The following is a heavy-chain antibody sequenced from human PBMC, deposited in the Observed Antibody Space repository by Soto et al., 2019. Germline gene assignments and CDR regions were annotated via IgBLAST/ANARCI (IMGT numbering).Heavy chain of an antibody. CDR3: TTENTGTRPTVALDF. V-gene: IGHV1-18*04. J-gene: IGHJ4*02. D-gene: IGHD6-19*01. Sequence: QVPLVQSGGEVKKPGASVKVSCKTSGYTFINYGITWVRQAPGRGLEGMGWISTFNGNTNYAQKFQGRVTMTRDTSTTTAYMELRTLRSDDTAMYYCTTENTGTRPTVALDFWGQGTLVTVSS. CDR1: GYTFINYG. CDR2: ISTFNGNT.